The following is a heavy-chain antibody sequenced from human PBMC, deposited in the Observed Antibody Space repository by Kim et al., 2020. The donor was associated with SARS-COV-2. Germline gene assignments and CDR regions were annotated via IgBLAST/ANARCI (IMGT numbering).Heavy chain of an antibody. D-gene: IGHD6-19*01. V-gene: IGHV3-7*01. Sequence: GCSLRLFCAASGFIFSSYWMSWVRHASGKGLEWVANIKQDGSEKYYVDSVKGRFTTSRDNAKNSLYLQMNSLRAEDTAVYYCARDGRWLGGGSAFDIWGQGAMVTVSS. CDR2: IKQDGSEK. CDR1: GFIFSSYW. CDR3: ARDGRWLGGGSAFDI. J-gene: IGHJ3*02.